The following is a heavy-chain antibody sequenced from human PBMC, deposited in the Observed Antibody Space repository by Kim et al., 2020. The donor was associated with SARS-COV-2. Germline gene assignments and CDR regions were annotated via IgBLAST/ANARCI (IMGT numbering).Heavy chain of an antibody. D-gene: IGHD3-10*01. CDR2: ISSSSSYI. CDR3: ASVPSWFGDPFDI. Sequence: GGSLRLSCAASGFTFSSYSMNWVRQAPGKGLEWVSSISSSSSYIYYADSVKGRFTISRDNAKNSLYLQMNSLRAEDTAVYYCASVPSWFGDPFDIWGQGTMVTVSS. V-gene: IGHV3-21*01. J-gene: IGHJ3*02. CDR1: GFTFSSYS.